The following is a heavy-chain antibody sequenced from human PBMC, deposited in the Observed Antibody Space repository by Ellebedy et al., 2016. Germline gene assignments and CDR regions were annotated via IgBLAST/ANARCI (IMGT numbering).Heavy chain of an antibody. Sequence: ASVKVSXXASGYNSNIYGMSWVRQAPGEGLEWMGWIAVYNGHTNYAQKLQGRVTLTIDTTTDTAYMELRGLRADDTAVYYCARYYIDFYYYMDVWGKGTTVTVSS. CDR2: IAVYNGHT. CDR3: ARYYIDFYYYMDV. D-gene: IGHD3-10*01. CDR1: GYNSNIYG. J-gene: IGHJ6*03. V-gene: IGHV1-18*04.